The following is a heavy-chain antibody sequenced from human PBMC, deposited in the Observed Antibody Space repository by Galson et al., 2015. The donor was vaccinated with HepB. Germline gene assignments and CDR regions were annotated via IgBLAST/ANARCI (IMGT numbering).Heavy chain of an antibody. CDR3: ARDGSDTNPRPYPFEN. V-gene: IGHV3-23*01. CDR1: GFPFSNYV. J-gene: IGHJ4*02. D-gene: IGHD5-18*01. CDR2: VSGSGGNT. Sequence: SLRLSCAASGFPFSNYVMSWVRQAPGKGLEWVSSVSGSGGNTYYIDSVKGRFTISRDNSKNTLDLQMNSLRAEDTAVYYCARDGSDTNPRPYPFENWGQGTLVTVSS.